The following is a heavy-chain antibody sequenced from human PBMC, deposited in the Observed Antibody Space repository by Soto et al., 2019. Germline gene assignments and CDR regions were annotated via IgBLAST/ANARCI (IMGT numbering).Heavy chain of an antibody. J-gene: IGHJ5*02. CDR2: IYYSGST. D-gene: IGHD1-26*01. CDR3: ATQEVGGSYVYTFDP. Sequence: SETLSLTCTVSGGPISSSRCHWGWIRQPPGKGLEWIGSIYYSGSTYYNPSLKSRVTISVDTSKNQFSLKLSSVTAADTAVYYCATQEVGGSYVYTFDPWGQGTLVTVSS. V-gene: IGHV4-39*01. CDR1: GGPISSSRCH.